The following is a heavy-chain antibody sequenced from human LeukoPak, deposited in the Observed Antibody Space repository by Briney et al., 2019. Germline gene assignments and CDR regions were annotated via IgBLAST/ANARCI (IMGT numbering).Heavy chain of an antibody. CDR1: GFTFSSYT. CDR3: ARGPFGSGWPRQTRGAFDI. CDR2: ISGSGGTT. Sequence: GGSLRLSCAASGFTFSSYTMSWVRQAPGKGLEWVAAISGSGGTTYYTDSVKGRFTISRDNSKNTLCLQMNSLRAEDTAVYYCARGPFGSGWPRQTRGAFDIWGQGTMVTVSS. D-gene: IGHD6-19*01. V-gene: IGHV3-23*01. J-gene: IGHJ3*02.